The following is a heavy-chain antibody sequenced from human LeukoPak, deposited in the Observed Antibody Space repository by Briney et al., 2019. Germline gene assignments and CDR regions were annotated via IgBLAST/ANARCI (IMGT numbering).Heavy chain of an antibody. J-gene: IGHJ4*02. CDR3: ARPTYSSGWYNVDY. CDR2: ISGSGTTT. D-gene: IGHD6-19*01. V-gene: IGHV3-23*01. Sequence: GGTLRLSCAASGFTFSSYGMSWVRQAPGKGLEWVSAISGSGTTTYYADSVKGRFTISRDNSRNTLYLQMNSLRAEDTAVYYCARPTYSSGWYNVDYWGQGTLVTVSS. CDR1: GFTFSSYG.